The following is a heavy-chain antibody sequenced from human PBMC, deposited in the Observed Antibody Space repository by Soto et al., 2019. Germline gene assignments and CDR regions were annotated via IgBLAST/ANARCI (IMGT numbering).Heavy chain of an antibody. CDR1: GFPLRSSYY. CDR2: MYHSGIT. CDR3: ARQSYRSGYMFEY. V-gene: IGHV4-38-2*02. J-gene: IGHJ4*02. Sequence: SETLSLTCSVFGFPLRSSYYWCWVRQPPGKGLEWVGSMYHSGITYYDPSLKSRVTISLDMSNSQFSLKLTSVTAADTAIYYCARQSYRSGYMFEYWGRGTMVTVSS. D-gene: IGHD5-12*01.